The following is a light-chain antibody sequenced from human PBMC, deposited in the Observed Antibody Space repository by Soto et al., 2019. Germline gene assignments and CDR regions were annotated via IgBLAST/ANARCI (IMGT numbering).Light chain of an antibody. Sequence: DIQMTQSPSTLSASVGDRVTITCRASQSISSWLAWYQQKPGKAPKLLIYKASSLESGVPSRFSGSGSGTEFTLTISRRQPDDFACYNCQQYNSYWTFGQGTKVEIK. CDR3: QQYNSYWT. CDR2: KAS. J-gene: IGKJ1*01. V-gene: IGKV1-5*03. CDR1: QSISSW.